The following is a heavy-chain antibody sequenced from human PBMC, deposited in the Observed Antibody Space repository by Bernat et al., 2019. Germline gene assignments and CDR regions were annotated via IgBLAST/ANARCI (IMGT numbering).Heavy chain of an antibody. Sequence: EVQLVESGGGLVQPGGSLRLSCAASGFTFSSYWMSWVRQAPGKGLEWISYISGSSGTIYYADSVKGRFTISRDNVKNSLYLQMNSLRDEDTAVYYCARVYSSSSDWGQGTLVTVSS. CDR3: ARVYSSSSD. CDR1: GFTFSSYW. D-gene: IGHD6-6*01. V-gene: IGHV3-48*02. CDR2: ISGSSGTI. J-gene: IGHJ1*01.